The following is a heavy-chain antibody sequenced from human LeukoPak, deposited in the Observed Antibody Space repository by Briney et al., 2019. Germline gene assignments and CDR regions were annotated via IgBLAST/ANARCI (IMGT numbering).Heavy chain of an antibody. CDR2: ISYDGSNK. V-gene: IGHV3-30*18. D-gene: IGHD6-13*01. Sequence: GGSLRLSCAASGFTFSSYGMHWVRQAPGKGLEWVAVISYDGSNKYYADSVKGRFTISRDNSKNTLYLQINSLRAEDTAVYYCAKATGGYSSSREEAFDIWGQGTMVTVSS. CDR1: GFTFSSYG. CDR3: AKATGGYSSSREEAFDI. J-gene: IGHJ3*02.